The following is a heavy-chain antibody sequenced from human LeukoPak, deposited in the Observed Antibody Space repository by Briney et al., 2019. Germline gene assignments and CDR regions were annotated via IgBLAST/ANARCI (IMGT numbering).Heavy chain of an antibody. D-gene: IGHD3-10*01. CDR1: GGSFSGYY. CDR3: ARGPITMVRGALRYYYGMDV. V-gene: IGHV4-34*01. Sequence: SETLSLTCAVYGGSFSGYYWSWIRQPPGKGLEWIGEINHSGSTNYNPSLKGRVTISVDTSKNQFSLKLSSVTAADTAVYYCARGPITMVRGALRYYYGMDVWGKGTTVTVSS. CDR2: INHSGST. J-gene: IGHJ6*04.